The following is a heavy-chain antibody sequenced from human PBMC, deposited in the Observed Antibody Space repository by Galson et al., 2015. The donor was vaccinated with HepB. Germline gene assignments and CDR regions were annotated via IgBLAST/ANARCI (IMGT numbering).Heavy chain of an antibody. J-gene: IGHJ5*02. CDR1: GGSISNYY. CDR3: ALMGGYCTSTSCYEGGWFDP. V-gene: IGHV4-59*08. CDR2: IFHSGST. D-gene: IGHD2-2*01. Sequence: SETLSLTCTVSGGSISNYYWTWIRQPPGKRLEWIGCIFHSGSTNYNPSLKSRVTMSVDTSKNQFSLKLTSVTAADTAVYYCALMGGYCTSTSCYEGGWFDPWGQGILVTVSS.